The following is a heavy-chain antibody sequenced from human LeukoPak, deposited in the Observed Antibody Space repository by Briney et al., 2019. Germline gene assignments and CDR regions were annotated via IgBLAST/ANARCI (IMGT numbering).Heavy chain of an antibody. CDR3: ARDLPAVAGFDY. V-gene: IGHV1-2*02. CDR1: GYTFTGYY. D-gene: IGHD6-19*01. CDR2: INPNSGGT. Sequence: GASVKVFCKASGYTFTGYYMHWVRPAPGQGLEWMGWINPNSGGTNYAQKFQGRVTMTRDTSISTAYMELSRLRSDDTAVYYCARDLPAVAGFDYWGQGTLVTVSS. J-gene: IGHJ4*02.